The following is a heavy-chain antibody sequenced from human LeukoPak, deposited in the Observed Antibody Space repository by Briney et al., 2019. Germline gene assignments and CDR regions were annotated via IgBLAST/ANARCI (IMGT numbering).Heavy chain of an antibody. CDR1: GYTFTGYY. V-gene: IGHV1-18*04. Sequence: ASVKVSCKASGYTFTGYYVHWVRQAPGQGLEWMGWISTYNANTYYPQKLQGRVTMTTDTSTSTAYMELRGLRSDDTAMYYCARQSCSNGVCYTLDHWGQGTLVTVSS. CDR2: ISTYNANT. D-gene: IGHD2-8*01. CDR3: ARQSCSNGVCYTLDH. J-gene: IGHJ4*02.